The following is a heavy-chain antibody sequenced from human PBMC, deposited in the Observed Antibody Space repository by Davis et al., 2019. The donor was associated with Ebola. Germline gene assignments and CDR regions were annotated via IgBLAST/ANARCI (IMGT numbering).Heavy chain of an antibody. J-gene: IGHJ6*02. Sequence: MPSETLSLTCAVYGGSFSGYYWSWIRQPPGKGLEWIGEINHSGSTNYNPSLKSRVTISVDTSKNQFSLKLSSVTAADTAVYYCARVAVGKDYYYYGMDVWGQGTTVTVSS. V-gene: IGHV4-34*01. D-gene: IGHD1-26*01. CDR3: ARVAVGKDYYYYGMDV. CDR1: GGSFSGYY. CDR2: INHSGST.